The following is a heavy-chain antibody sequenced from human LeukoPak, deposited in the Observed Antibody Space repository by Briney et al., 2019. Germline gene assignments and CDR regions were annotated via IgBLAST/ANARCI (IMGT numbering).Heavy chain of an antibody. CDR1: GFTFSSYA. CDR3: ARDPFMTTVTLDY. D-gene: IGHD4-17*01. CDR2: ISYDGSNK. V-gene: IGHV3-30*04. Sequence: GGSLRLSCAASGFTFSSYAMHWVRQAPGKGLEWVAVISYDGSNKYYADSVKGRFTISRGNSKNTLYLQMNSLRAEDTAVYYCARDPFMTTVTLDYWGQGTLVTVSS. J-gene: IGHJ4*02.